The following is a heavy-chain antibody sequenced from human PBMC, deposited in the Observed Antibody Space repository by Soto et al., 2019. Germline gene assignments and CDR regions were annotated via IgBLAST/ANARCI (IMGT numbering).Heavy chain of an antibody. J-gene: IGHJ6*02. CDR1: GGSISSYY. CDR3: ARGRGYYDSSWVYYYGMDV. D-gene: IGHD3-22*01. CDR2: IYTSGST. Sequence: ASETLSLTCTVSGGSISSYYWSWIRQPAGKGLEWIGRIYTSGSTNYNPSLKSRVTMSVDTSKNQFSPKLSSVTAADTAVYYCARGRGYYDSSWVYYYGMDVWGQGTTVTVSS. V-gene: IGHV4-4*07.